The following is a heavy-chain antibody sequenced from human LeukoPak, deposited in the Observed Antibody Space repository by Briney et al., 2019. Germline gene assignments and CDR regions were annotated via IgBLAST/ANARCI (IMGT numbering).Heavy chain of an antibody. D-gene: IGHD3-16*01. CDR1: GFTFSDYY. J-gene: IGHJ4*02. CDR2: ISSSGSFI. CDR3: ARNPVITFGGVIPYYFDY. Sequence: PGGSLRLSCAASGFTFSDYYMSWIRQAPGKGLEWVSYISSSGSFIYYADSVKGRFTISRDNSKNTLYLQMGSLRAEDMAVYYCARNPVITFGGVIPYYFDYWGQGTLVTVSS. V-gene: IGHV3-11*04.